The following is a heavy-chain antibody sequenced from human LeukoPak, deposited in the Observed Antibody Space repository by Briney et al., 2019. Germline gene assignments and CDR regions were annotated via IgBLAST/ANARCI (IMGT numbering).Heavy chain of an antibody. V-gene: IGHV1-46*01. CDR3: ARDSIAARLDNWFDP. J-gene: IGHJ5*02. CDR1: GYTFTSYY. Sequence: ASVKVSCKASGYTFTSYYMHWVRQAPAQGLEWMGIINPSGGSTSYAQKFQGRVTMTRDTSTSTVYMELSSLRSEDTAVYYCARDSIAARLDNWFDPWGQGTLVTVSS. D-gene: IGHD6-6*01. CDR2: INPSGGST.